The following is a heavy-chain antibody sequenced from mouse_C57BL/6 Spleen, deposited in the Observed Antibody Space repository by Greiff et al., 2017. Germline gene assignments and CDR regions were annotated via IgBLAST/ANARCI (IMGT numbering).Heavy chain of an antibody. CDR2: INPNNGGT. CDR1: GYTFTDYN. V-gene: IGHV1-18*01. J-gene: IGHJ2*01. CDR3: ARRSYDGYPCYFDY. D-gene: IGHD2-3*01. Sequence: VQLQQSGPELVKPGASVKIPCKASGYTFTDYNMDWVKPSHGKSLEWIGDINPNNGGTIYNQKFKGKATLTVDKSSSTAYMELRSLTSEDTAVYYCARRSYDGYPCYFDYWGQGTTLTVSS.